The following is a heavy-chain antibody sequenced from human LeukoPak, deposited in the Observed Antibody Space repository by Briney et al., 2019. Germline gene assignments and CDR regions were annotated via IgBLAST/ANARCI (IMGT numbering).Heavy chain of an antibody. V-gene: IGHV1-46*01. Sequence: ASVKVSCKASGYTFTSYYMHWVRQAPGQGLEWMGLINPSGGSTSYAQKFQGRVTMTRDTSTSTVYMELSSLRSEDAAVYYCARDKPSSFGYSSSWAFDYWGQGTLVTVSS. CDR1: GYTFTSYY. J-gene: IGHJ4*02. CDR3: ARDKPSSFGYSSSWAFDY. CDR2: INPSGGST. D-gene: IGHD6-13*01.